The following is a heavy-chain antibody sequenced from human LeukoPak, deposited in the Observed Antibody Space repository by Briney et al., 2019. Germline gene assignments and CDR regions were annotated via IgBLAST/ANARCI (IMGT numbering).Heavy chain of an antibody. J-gene: IGHJ3*02. CDR2: IYPGESDT. CDR3: ARRSTLASFDI. V-gene: IGHV5-51*01. CDR1: GYRFTSYW. D-gene: IGHD2-21*01. Sequence: GEALKISFKGSGYRFTSYWIGWARPRPGKGLEWRGIIYPGESDTRYSPSFQGQVTISADKSISTAYLQWSTLKASDTAMYYCARRSTLASFDIWGQGTMVTVSS.